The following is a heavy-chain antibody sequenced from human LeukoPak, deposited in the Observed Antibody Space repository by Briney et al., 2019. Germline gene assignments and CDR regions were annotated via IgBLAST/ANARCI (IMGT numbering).Heavy chain of an antibody. CDR2: IYSGGST. Sequence: GGSLRLSCAASGFTVSSNHMSWVRQAPGKGLEWVSVIYSGGSTYYADSVKGRFTISRDNSKNTLYLQMNSLRAEDTAVYYCARVTLWFGFFDYWGQGTLVTVSS. D-gene: IGHD3-10*01. CDR3: ARVTLWFGFFDY. J-gene: IGHJ4*02. CDR1: GFTVSSNH. V-gene: IGHV3-66*01.